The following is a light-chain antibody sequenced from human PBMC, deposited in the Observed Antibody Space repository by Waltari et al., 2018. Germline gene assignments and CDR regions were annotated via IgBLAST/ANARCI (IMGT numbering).Light chain of an antibody. V-gene: IGKV1-5*03. CDR1: QSISSW. CDR3: QQYNSYLWT. CDR2: KAS. J-gene: IGKJ1*01. Sequence: DIQMTKSPSTLSASVGDRVTITCRASQSISSWLAWYQQIPGKAPKLLIDKASSLESGVPSRFSGSESGTEFTLTISSLQPDDFATYYCQQYNSYLWTFGQGTKVEIK.